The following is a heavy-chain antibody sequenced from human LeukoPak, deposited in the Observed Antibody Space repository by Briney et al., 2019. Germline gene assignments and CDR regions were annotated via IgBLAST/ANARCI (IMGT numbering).Heavy chain of an antibody. Sequence: ASVKVPCKASGYTFTGYYMHWVRQAPGQGLEWMGWINPNSGGTNYAQKFQGRVTMTRDTSISTAYMELSRLRSDDTAVYYCARNTMVRGAVYNWFDPWGQGTLVTVSS. J-gene: IGHJ5*02. CDR3: ARNTMVRGAVYNWFDP. CDR2: INPNSGGT. D-gene: IGHD3-10*01. V-gene: IGHV1-2*02. CDR1: GYTFTGYY.